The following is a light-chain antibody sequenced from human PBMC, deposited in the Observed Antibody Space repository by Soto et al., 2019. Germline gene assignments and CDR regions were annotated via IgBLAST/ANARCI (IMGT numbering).Light chain of an antibody. CDR2: KAS. CDR1: PSISSL. J-gene: IGKJ5*01. Sequence: DIQRTQYNSTLSGSVGDRVTITFRASPSISSLLACYQQKPRKAPKLLIYKASTLKSGLPSRFSGSGSGTEFTLTISTLQPDYFATYYCQQYNTYSTFGQGTRLEI. CDR3: QQYNTYST. V-gene: IGKV1-5*03.